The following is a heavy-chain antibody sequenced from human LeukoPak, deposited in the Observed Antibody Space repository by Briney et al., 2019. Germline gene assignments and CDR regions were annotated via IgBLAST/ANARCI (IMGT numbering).Heavy chain of an antibody. CDR2: IGSDGSST. CDR1: GFICSDYY. Sequence: GGSLRLSCEASGFICSDYYMTWIRQAPGKGLEWVSYIGSDGSSTKYADSVKGRFTISRDNAKKSLYLQMNSLRAEDTAVYYCASYYDGSGYYDAFDIWGQGTMVTVSS. D-gene: IGHD3-22*01. V-gene: IGHV3-11*03. J-gene: IGHJ3*02. CDR3: ASYYDGSGYYDAFDI.